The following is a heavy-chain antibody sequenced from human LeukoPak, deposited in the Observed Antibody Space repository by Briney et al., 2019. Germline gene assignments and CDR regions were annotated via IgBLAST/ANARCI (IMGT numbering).Heavy chain of an antibody. CDR2: IKTDGSYT. J-gene: IGHJ4*02. CDR1: GFTFSSYA. V-gene: IGHV3-74*03. D-gene: IGHD3-9*01. Sequence: GGSLRLSCAASGFTFSSYAMSWVRQAPGKGLVWVSRIKTDGSYTKYADSVKGRFTVSRDNAKNTLYLQMNSLRAEDTSVYYCARGTGYYIDLLDYWGQGTLVTVSS. CDR3: ARGTGYYIDLLDY.